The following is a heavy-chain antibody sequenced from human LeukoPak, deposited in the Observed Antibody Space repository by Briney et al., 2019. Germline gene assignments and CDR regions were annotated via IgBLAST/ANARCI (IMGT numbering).Heavy chain of an antibody. CDR2: INHSGGT. Sequence: PSETLSLTCAVYGGSFSGYYWSWIRQPPGKGLEWIGEINHSGGTNYNPSLKSRVTISVDTSKNQLSLNLTSLTAADTAVYYCTRRGRGWHNWGQGALVTVSS. J-gene: IGHJ4*02. V-gene: IGHV4-34*01. D-gene: IGHD6-19*01. CDR3: TRRGRGWHN. CDR1: GGSFSGYY.